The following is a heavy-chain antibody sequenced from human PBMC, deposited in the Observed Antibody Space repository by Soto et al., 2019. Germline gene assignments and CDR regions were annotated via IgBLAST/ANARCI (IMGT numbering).Heavy chain of an antibody. J-gene: IGHJ4*02. CDR2: IVPLLRKA. Sequence: QVQLVQSGAELKKPGSSWKVSCKASGGTFSTFVISWVRQAPGQGLEWVGGIVPLLRKADYAQKFQDRVTIIADESTSTAYMEMSSLRSVDTAMYYCASRVKDGMDGAAEFWGLGTQVTVSS. CDR3: ASRVKDGMDGAAEF. D-gene: IGHD3-10*01. CDR1: GGTFSTFV. V-gene: IGHV1-69*01.